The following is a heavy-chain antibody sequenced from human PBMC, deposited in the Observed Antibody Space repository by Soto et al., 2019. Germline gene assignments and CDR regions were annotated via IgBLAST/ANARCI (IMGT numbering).Heavy chain of an antibody. CDR1: ADTFTGYT. J-gene: IGHJ4*02. Sequence: QVQLVQSGAEVKKPGSSVKVSCKATADTFTGYTVTWVRQAPGQGLEWVGRVIPILGASNFAHKFQGRVTISADKSADTAYMVLTGLPSEDTAVYYCARSRGSYYTNFDSWGQGTLVTVSS. CDR2: VIPILGAS. CDR3: ARSRGSYYTNFDS. D-gene: IGHD3-10*01. V-gene: IGHV1-69*08.